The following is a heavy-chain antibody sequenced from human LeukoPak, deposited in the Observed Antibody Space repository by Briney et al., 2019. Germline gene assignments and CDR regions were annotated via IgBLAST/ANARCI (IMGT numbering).Heavy chain of an antibody. J-gene: IGHJ5*02. D-gene: IGHD3-10*01. CDR1: RYTFTDYY. V-gene: IGHV1-2*02. CDR3: ARRVTLIRGVSEGPGFDP. Sequence: ASLKVSCEASRYTFTDYYIHWVRHAPGQGLEWMGYINPHISATKYAQNFQGRATMTRDTSTTTVYLELSRLRSDDTAVYYCARRVTLIRGVSEGPGFDPWGQGTLVRVSS. CDR2: INPHISAT.